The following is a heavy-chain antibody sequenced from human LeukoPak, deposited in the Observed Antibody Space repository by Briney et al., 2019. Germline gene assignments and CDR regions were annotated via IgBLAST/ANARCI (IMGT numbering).Heavy chain of an antibody. Sequence: GGSLRLSCAASGFTFSDYYMSWIRQAPWKGLEWVSYISSSGSTIYYADSVKGRFTISRDNAKNSLYLKMNSLRAEDTAVYYCARSVVFKPLGVFDYWGQGTLVTVSS. CDR3: ARSVVFKPLGVFDY. CDR1: GFTFSDYY. J-gene: IGHJ4*02. CDR2: ISSSGSTI. D-gene: IGHD3-22*01. V-gene: IGHV3-11*04.